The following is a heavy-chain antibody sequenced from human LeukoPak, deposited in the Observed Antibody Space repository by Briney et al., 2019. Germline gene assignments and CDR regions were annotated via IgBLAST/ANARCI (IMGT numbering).Heavy chain of an antibody. J-gene: IGHJ4*02. CDR2: INPNSGGT. CDR3: ARDSIAVAGTLFDY. V-gene: IGHV1-2*02. CDR1: GYTFTGYY. Sequence: ASVKVSCKASGYTFTGYYMHWVRQAPGQGLEWMGWINPNSGGTNYAQKFQGRVTMTRDTSISTAYMELSRLRSDDTAVYYCARDSIAVAGTLFDYWGQGTLVTVS. D-gene: IGHD6-19*01.